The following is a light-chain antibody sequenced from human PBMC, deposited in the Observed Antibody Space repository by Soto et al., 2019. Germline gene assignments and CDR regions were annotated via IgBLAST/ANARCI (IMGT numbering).Light chain of an antibody. CDR2: GAF. CDR1: ASVTNC. CDR3: QQRNIWPPVT. V-gene: IGKV3-11*01. Sequence: EIVLTQSPATLSLSTGERATLSCRASASVTNCLAWYQQKPGQAPRLVIYGAFNRATGIPARFSGSGSGTDFTLTISSLEPEDFAVYYCQQRNIWPPVTFGQGTRLEI. J-gene: IGKJ5*01.